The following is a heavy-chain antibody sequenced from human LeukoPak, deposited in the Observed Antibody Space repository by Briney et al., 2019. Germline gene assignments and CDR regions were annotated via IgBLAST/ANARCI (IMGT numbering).Heavy chain of an antibody. CDR2: INPSGGTT. CDR1: GYTFTSYH. V-gene: IGHV1-46*01. Sequence: ASVKVSCKASGYTFTSYHMHWVRQAPGQGLEWMGIINPSGGTTNYAQKFRGRVTMTRDMSTSTVYMELSSLRSEDTAVYYCARGSRLGVVGRDAFDIWGQGTMVTVSS. J-gene: IGHJ3*02. CDR3: ARGSRLGVVGRDAFDI. D-gene: IGHD3-3*01.